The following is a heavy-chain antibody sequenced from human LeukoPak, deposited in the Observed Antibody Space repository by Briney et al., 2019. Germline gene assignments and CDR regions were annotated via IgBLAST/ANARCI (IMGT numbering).Heavy chain of an antibody. V-gene: IGHV3-74*01. CDR1: VFTFSSHW. CDR3: ARGPPYGSGSYYPGDY. Sequence: GGSLRLSCAASVFTFSSHWMHCVRQAPGKGLVCVLRINIDGRSTSYADSVKGRFTISRDNAKNTLYLQMNSRRAEDTAVYYCARGPPYGSGSYYPGDYWGQGTLVTVSS. D-gene: IGHD3-10*01. CDR2: INIDGRST. J-gene: IGHJ4*02.